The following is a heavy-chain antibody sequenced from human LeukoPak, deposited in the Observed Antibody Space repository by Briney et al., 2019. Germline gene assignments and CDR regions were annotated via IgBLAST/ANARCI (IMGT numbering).Heavy chain of an antibody. CDR2: MYYSGSS. CDR1: GDSVSSYY. D-gene: IGHD3-3*01. CDR3: ARDPRAFGVGGGYFDY. V-gene: IGHV4-59*02. Sequence: SETLSLTCTVSGDSVSSYYWNWIRQPPRKGLEWIGFMYYSGSSNYNPSLKSRVTRSVDTSKNQFSLKLRSVTAPDTALFYWARDPRAFGVGGGYFDYWGQGILVTVSS. J-gene: IGHJ4*02.